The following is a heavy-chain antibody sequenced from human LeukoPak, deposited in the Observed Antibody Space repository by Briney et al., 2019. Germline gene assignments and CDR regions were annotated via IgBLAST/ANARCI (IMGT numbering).Heavy chain of an antibody. J-gene: IGHJ4*02. D-gene: IGHD6-19*01. CDR1: GFTFSSYA. Sequence: GGSLRLSCAASGFTFSSYAMSWVRQAPGKRLEWVSAISGSGGSTYYADSVKGRFTISRDNSKNTLYLQMNSLRAEDTAVYYCAKGGGWYFYYFDYWGQGTLVTVSS. V-gene: IGHV3-23*01. CDR3: AKGGGWYFYYFDY. CDR2: ISGSGGST.